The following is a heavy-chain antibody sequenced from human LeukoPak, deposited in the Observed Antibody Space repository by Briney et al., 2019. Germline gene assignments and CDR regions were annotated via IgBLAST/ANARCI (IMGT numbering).Heavy chain of an antibody. CDR3: AKDINGDYPRGYFDY. Sequence: PGGSLRLSCAASGFTFSSYAMSWVRQAPGKGLEWVSALSGSAGSTYYADSVKGRFTISRDNSKNTLYLQMNSLRGEDTAVYYCAKDINGDYPRGYFDYWGQGALVTVSS. J-gene: IGHJ4*02. V-gene: IGHV3-23*01. CDR1: GFTFSSYA. CDR2: LSGSAGST. D-gene: IGHD4-17*01.